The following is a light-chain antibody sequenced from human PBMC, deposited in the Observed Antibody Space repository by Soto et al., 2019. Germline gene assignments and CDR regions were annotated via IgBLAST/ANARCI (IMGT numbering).Light chain of an antibody. CDR3: QQNYRTPVT. CDR2: STS. Sequence: DIQMTQSPSSVSASVGDRVTITCWASQDISSWLAWYQQKPGKAPKLLIYSTSTLQSGVPSRFSGSGSGTQFTLTISTLQPEDFATYYCQQNYRTPVTFGQGTRLEIK. CDR1: QDISSW. V-gene: IGKV1-12*01. J-gene: IGKJ5*01.